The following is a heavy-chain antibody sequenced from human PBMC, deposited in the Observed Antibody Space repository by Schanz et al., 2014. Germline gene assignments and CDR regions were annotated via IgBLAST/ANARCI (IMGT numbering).Heavy chain of an antibody. CDR2: INPSGGST. CDR3: ARSRRGAVASDAFDI. CDR1: GYTFTTYY. J-gene: IGHJ3*02. Sequence: QVQLVQSGAEVKKPGASVKVSCQASGYTFTTYYMHWVRQAPGQGLEWMGMINPSGGSTSYAQKFQGRVTMTRDTSTSTVYVELSSLTSQDTAVYYCARSRRGAVASDAFDIWGQGTMVTVSS. V-gene: IGHV1-46*03. D-gene: IGHD6-19*01.